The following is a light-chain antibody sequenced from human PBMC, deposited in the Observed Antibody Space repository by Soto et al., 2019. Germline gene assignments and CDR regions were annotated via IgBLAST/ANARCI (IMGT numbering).Light chain of an antibody. CDR1: QSVSSN. J-gene: IGKJ1*01. Sequence: EIVMTQSPATLSVSPGERATLSCRASQSVSSNLAWYQQKPGQAPRLLIYGASTRATGIPARFSGSGSGTEFTLTIRSLQSEDFAVYYCQQYNNWPPWTFGQGTKGGYQ. CDR3: QQYNNWPPWT. V-gene: IGKV3-15*01. CDR2: GAS.